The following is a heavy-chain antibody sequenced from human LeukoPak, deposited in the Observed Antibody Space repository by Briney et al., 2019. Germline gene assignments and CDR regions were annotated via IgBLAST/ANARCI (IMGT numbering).Heavy chain of an antibody. J-gene: IGHJ5*02. CDR2: INPNSGGT. D-gene: IGHD6-13*01. CDR3: ARGPIAAAFLDWFDP. V-gene: IGHV1-2*02. CDR1: GYTFTGYY. Sequence: ASVKVSCKASGYTFTGYYMHWVRQDPGQGLEWMGWINPNSGGTNYAQKFQGRVTMTRDTSISTAYMELSRLRSDDTAVYYCARGPIAAAFLDWFDPWGQGTLVTVSS.